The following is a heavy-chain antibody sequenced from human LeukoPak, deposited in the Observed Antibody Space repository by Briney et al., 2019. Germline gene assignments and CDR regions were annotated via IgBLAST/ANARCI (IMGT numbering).Heavy chain of an antibody. CDR1: GFTFSSYA. CDR3: AKRLPPPAPYFDS. CDR2: ISDSGALT. J-gene: IGHJ4*02. D-gene: IGHD2-2*01. Sequence: GGSLRLSCSASGFTFSSYAMHWVRQAPGKGLEWVSAISDSGALTDYADSVKGRFTISRDNSKNTLYLQMHSLRAEDTAEYYCAKRLPPPAPYFDSWGQGTPVTVSS. V-gene: IGHV3-23*01.